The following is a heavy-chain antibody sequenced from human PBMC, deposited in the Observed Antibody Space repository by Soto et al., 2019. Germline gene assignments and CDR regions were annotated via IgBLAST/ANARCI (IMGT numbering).Heavy chain of an antibody. CDR2: IYWGDDK. V-gene: IGHV2-5*02. J-gene: IGHJ4*02. CDR3: AHVSSSDFWSGYLDFYYFDY. CDR1: GFSLNTSGVG. Sequence: SGPTLVNPTQTLTLTCTFSGFSLNTSGVGVGWIRQPPGKALEWLALIYWGDDKRYSPSLKSRLTITKDTSKNQVVLTMPNMDPVDTATYYCAHVSSSDFWSGYLDFYYFDYWGQGTLVTVSS. D-gene: IGHD3-3*01.